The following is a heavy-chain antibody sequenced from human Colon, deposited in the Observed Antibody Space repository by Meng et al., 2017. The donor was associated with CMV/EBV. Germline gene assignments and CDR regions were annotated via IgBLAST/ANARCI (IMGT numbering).Heavy chain of an antibody. J-gene: IGHJ4*02. V-gene: IGHV1-8*02. D-gene: IGHD3-22*01. Sequence: ASVKVSCKASGYTFTSYDINWVRQATGQGLEWMGWMNPNSGNTGYAQKFQGRVTISRDDSKSIAYLQMNSLKTEDTAVYYCTRVSSLSYDSSGTFDYWGQGTLVTVSS. CDR2: MNPNSGNT. CDR1: GYTFTSYD. CDR3: TRVSSLSYDSSGTFDY.